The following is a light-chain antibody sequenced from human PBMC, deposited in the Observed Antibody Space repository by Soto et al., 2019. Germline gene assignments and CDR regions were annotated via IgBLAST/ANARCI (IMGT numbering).Light chain of an antibody. CDR3: QKDNSAPRT. CDR2: AAS. CDR1: QSISNY. Sequence: IPMTQSPSSLSASVGDIVTITCRASQSISNYLAWYQQKPGKVPKLLIYAASTLQSGVPSRFSGSGSGTDFTLTISSLQPEDVATYYCQKDNSAPRTFGQGTKVDIK. J-gene: IGKJ1*01. V-gene: IGKV1-27*01.